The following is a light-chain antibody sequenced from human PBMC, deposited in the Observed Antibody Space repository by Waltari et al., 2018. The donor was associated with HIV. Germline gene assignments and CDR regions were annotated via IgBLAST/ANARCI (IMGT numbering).Light chain of an antibody. V-gene: IGLV1-44*01. CDR3: SAWDVSLNGVV. Sequence: QSVMTQPPSASGNPGQRVTIACSGTSSNIRSRSVNCYQHFPGTAPKLLIFTNDQRPSGVPDRFSASKSGTSASLSISGLHSGDEGVYYCSAWDVSLNGVVFGGGTKLTVL. J-gene: IGLJ2*01. CDR2: TND. CDR1: SSNIRSRS.